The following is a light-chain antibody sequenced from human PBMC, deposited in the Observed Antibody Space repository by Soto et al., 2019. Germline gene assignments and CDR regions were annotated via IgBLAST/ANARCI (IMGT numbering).Light chain of an antibody. CDR3: QQYGSSRWT. V-gene: IGKV3-20*01. Sequence: EIVLTQSPGTLSLSPGERATLSCRASQRVSSSYLAWYQQKPGPAPRLLIYGASSRATGIPDRFSGSGSGTDFTLTISRVEREDFAVYFCQQYGSSRWTFGQGTKVEIK. CDR1: QRVSSSY. J-gene: IGKJ1*01. CDR2: GAS.